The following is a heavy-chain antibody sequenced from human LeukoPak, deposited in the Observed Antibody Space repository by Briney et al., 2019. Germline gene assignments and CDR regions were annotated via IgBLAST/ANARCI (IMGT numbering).Heavy chain of an antibody. D-gene: IGHD3-3*01. CDR2: MKEDGSEK. Sequence: GGSLRLSCAASGFTFSNSWMTWVRQAPGKGLEWVANMKEDGSEKYYVDSVKGRLTISRDNAKNSLYLQMNSLRVEDTAVYYCARDWSGTIWGQGTLVTVSS. CDR1: GFTFSNSW. V-gene: IGHV3-7*01. CDR3: ARDWSGTI. J-gene: IGHJ4*02.